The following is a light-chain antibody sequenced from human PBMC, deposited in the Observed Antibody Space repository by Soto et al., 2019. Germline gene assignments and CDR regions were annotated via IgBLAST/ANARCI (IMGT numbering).Light chain of an antibody. V-gene: IGKV3-15*01. J-gene: IGKJ1*01. CDR3: QQYINWPRT. Sequence: EIVLTQSPGTLSVSPGESATLSCRASQSVSSNLAWYQHKPGQAPRLLIYGASTRASGIPVRFSGSGSGTDFTLTISSLQSEDFAVYSCQQYINWPRTFGQGTKVDIK. CDR2: GAS. CDR1: QSVSSN.